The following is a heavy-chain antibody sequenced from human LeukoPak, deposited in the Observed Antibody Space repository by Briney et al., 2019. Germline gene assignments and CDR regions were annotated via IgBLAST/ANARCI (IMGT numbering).Heavy chain of an antibody. CDR1: GFTFSSFG. Sequence: GGSLRLSCAASGFTFSSFGMHWVRQAPGKGLEWVAVIWYDGSNEYYGDSVKGRFTISRDNSKNTLYLQMNSLRAEDTAVYYCARDGFGGSYSFWGQGTLVTVSS. J-gene: IGHJ4*02. D-gene: IGHD1-26*01. CDR3: ARDGFGGSYSF. V-gene: IGHV3-33*01. CDR2: IWYDGSNE.